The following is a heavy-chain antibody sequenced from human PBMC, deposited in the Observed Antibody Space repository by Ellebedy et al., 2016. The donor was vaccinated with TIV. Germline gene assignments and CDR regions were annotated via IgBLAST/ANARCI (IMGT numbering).Heavy chain of an antibody. CDR2: ISSSDTYI. CDR1: GFTFSTCS. CDR3: VRGVGSGLYRYYYGMDV. D-gene: IGHD6-19*01. Sequence: GVSLKISCAASGFTFSTCSMNWVRQSPGKGLEWVSSISSSDTYINYADSVKGRFTISRDNANNSLFLQMNSLRAEDTAVYYFVRGVGSGLYRYYYGMDVWGQGTTVTVSS. V-gene: IGHV3-21*01. J-gene: IGHJ6*02.